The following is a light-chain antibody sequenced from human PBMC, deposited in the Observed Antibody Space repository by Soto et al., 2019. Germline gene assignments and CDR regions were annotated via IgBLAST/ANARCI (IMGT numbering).Light chain of an antibody. J-gene: IGKJ1*01. CDR3: QNYNSYSEA. Sequence: DIQMTQSPSTLSGSVGYRVTITCRASQTISSWLAWYQQKPGKDPKLLIYKASTLKSGVPSRFSGSGSGTEFTLTISSMQPDDFATYYCQNYNSYSEACGQGNQVAIK. V-gene: IGKV1-5*03. CDR2: KAS. CDR1: QTISSW.